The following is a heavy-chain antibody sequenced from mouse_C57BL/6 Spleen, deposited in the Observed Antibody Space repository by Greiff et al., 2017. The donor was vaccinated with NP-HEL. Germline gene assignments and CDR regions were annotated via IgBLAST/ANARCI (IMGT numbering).Heavy chain of an antibody. CDR3: AREGIGYSKGYFDY. CDR1: GYTFTDYY. J-gene: IGHJ2*01. D-gene: IGHD2-5*01. Sequence: VHVKQSGPVLVKPGASVKMSCKASGYTFTDYYMNWVKQSHGKSLEWIGVINPYNGGTSYNQKFKGKATLTVDKSSSTAYMELNSLTSEDSAVYYCAREGIGYSKGYFDYWGQGTTLTVSS. V-gene: IGHV1-19*01. CDR2: INPYNGGT.